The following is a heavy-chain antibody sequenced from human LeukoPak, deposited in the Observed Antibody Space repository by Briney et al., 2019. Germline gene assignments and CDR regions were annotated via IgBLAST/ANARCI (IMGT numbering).Heavy chain of an antibody. D-gene: IGHD1-20*01. CDR3: ATGHITGGTGFDY. J-gene: IGHJ4*02. Sequence: ASVKVSCKVSGYTSTDYYVHWVQQAPGKGLEWMGLIDPEDGETIYAEEFQGRVSITADTSTGTAYMELSSLRFDDTAVYYCATGHITGGTGFDYWGQGTLVTVSS. V-gene: IGHV1-69-2*01. CDR1: GYTSTDYY. CDR2: IDPEDGET.